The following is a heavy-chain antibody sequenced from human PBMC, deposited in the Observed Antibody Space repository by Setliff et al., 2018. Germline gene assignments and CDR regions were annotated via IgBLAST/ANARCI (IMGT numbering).Heavy chain of an antibody. D-gene: IGHD3-16*01. J-gene: IGHJ4*02. V-gene: IGHV3-7*01. Sequence: AGGSLRLSCAASGFTFSGYWMSWVRQAPGKGPEWVANIKQDGSEKYYVDSVKGRFTISRDNAKNSLYLQMNSLRAEDTAVYYCARDGGEYWGQGTLVTVSS. CDR3: ARDGGEY. CDR1: GFTFSGYW. CDR2: IKQDGSEK.